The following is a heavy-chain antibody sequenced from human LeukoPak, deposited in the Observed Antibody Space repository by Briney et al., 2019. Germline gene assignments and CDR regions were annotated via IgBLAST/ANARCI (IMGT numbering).Heavy chain of an antibody. CDR1: GFTFSSYA. V-gene: IGHV3-23*01. Sequence: GGSLRLSCAASGFTFSSYAMSWVRQAPGKGLEWVSAISGSGGSTYYADSVKGRFTISRDNSKNTVYLQMNSLRAEDTAVYYCAKSLIVATGLGHWGQGTLVTVSS. CDR3: AKSLIVATGLGH. D-gene: IGHD5-12*01. J-gene: IGHJ4*02. CDR2: ISGSGGST.